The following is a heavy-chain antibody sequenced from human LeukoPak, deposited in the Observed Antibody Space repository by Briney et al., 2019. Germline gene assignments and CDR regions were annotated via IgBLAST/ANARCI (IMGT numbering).Heavy chain of an antibody. Sequence: AGSLRLSCAVSGFTFSSFSISWVSQAPRKGLEWVSYIISTSSTTYYTDSVKGRFTISRDNAKNSLYLQMNSLRAADTAVYYCARAHPGDYSDFQFDYWGQGTLVTVSS. J-gene: IGHJ4*02. V-gene: IGHV3-48*01. CDR1: GFTFSSFS. CDR2: IISTSSTT. D-gene: IGHD4-11*01. CDR3: ARAHPGDYSDFQFDY.